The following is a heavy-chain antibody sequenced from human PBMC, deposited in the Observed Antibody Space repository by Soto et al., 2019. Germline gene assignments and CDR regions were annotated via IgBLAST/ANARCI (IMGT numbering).Heavy chain of an antibody. CDR1: GFSFDVYS. CDR2: INSNGVT. CDR3: AKEHNTGWPTFDF. Sequence: PGGSLRLSCAASGFSFDVYSMHWVRQAPGKGLEWVSVINSNGVTNYGDSVKGRFTISRDNSKNSLYLQMDSLKTEDTALYYCAKEHNTGWPTFDFWGQGTLVTVSS. V-gene: IGHV3-43*01. J-gene: IGHJ4*02. D-gene: IGHD6-19*01.